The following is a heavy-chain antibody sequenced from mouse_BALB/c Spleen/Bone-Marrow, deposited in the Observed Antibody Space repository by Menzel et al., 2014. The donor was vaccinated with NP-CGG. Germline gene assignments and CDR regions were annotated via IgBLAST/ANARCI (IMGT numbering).Heavy chain of an antibody. J-gene: IGHJ4*01. V-gene: IGHV1-4*01. D-gene: IGHD1-1*01. CDR2: INPSTGFT. CDR3: ARGGFLLRSLALDY. CDR1: GYTFTTYT. Sequence: VQLQESGAELARPGASVKMSYKASGYTFTTYTMRWVQQRPGQGLEWVGYINPSTGFTNYNQIFKDKATLAADKSSSTAYMQLSSLTSEDSAVYYCARGGFLLRSLALDYWGQGTSVTVSS.